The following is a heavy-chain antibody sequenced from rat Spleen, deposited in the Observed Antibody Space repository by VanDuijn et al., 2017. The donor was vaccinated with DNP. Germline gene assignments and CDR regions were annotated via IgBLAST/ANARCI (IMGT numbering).Heavy chain of an antibody. D-gene: IGHD1-1*01. V-gene: IGHV5-25*01. J-gene: IGHJ2*01. CDR3: ARRVVTLFDY. Sequence: EVRLVESGGGLVQPGRSLKLSCAASGFTFSNYDMAWVRQAPTKGLEWVASISTSGGSTYYRDSVKGRFTVSRDNAKSTLYLQMDSLRSEDTATYYCARRVVTLFDYWGQGVMVTVSS. CDR1: GFTFSNYD. CDR2: ISTSGGST.